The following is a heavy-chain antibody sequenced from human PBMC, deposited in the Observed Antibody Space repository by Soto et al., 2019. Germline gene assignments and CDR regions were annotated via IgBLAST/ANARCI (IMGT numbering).Heavy chain of an antibody. CDR3: ERQKLLWFGP. Sequence: PSETLSLTCTVSGGSISSSSYYWGWIRQPPGKGLEWIGSIYYSGSTYYNPSLKSRVTISVDTSKNQFSLKLSSVTAADTAVYYCERQKLLWFGPWGQGTLVTVSS. CDR1: GGSISSSSYY. V-gene: IGHV4-39*01. J-gene: IGHJ5*02. CDR2: IYYSGST. D-gene: IGHD3-10*01.